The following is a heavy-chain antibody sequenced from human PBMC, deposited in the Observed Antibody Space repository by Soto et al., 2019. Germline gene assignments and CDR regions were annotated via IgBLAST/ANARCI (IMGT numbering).Heavy chain of an antibody. CDR2: IYWDDDK. V-gene: IGHV2-5*02. J-gene: IGHJ4*02. CDR1: VFSLSTSGVG. Sequence: QITLKESGPTLVKPTQTLTLTCTFSVFSLSTSGVGVGWIRQPPGKALEWLALIYWDDDKRYSPSLKSRLTITKDTSKTQVVLTMTNMDPVDTATYYCAPSGFSSSWYGVLVDYWGQGTLVTVSS. CDR3: APSGFSSSWYGVLVDY. D-gene: IGHD6-13*01.